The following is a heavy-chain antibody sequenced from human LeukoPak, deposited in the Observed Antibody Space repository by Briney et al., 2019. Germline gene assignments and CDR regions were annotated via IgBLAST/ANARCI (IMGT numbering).Heavy chain of an antibody. J-gene: IGHJ4*01. V-gene: IGHV3-23*01. CDR2: ISGSGGST. CDR3: ANLVTTVGGY. Sequence: GGSLRLSCAASGFTFSSYAMSWVRQAPGKGLDWVSTISGSGGSTYYVDSAKGRFTISRDNSKNTLYLQMNSLRAEDTAVYYCANLVTTVGGYWGHGTLVTVSS. D-gene: IGHD4-17*01. CDR1: GFTFSSYA.